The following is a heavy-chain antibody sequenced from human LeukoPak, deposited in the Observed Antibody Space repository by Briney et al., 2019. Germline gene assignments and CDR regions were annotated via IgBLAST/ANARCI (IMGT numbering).Heavy chain of an antibody. Sequence: QPGTSLRLSCAASGFPFTDYGMHWVRQAPGKGLEWLAVIWYNSEEQRYAGSVKGRFTISRDNSRNTLYLQMNSLRVEDTAMYYCAKSRGDRERWLHIDSWGQGTLVTVSS. CDR3: AKSRGDRERWLHIDS. CDR1: GFPFTDYG. V-gene: IGHV3-33*06. CDR2: IWYNSEEQ. D-gene: IGHD5-24*01. J-gene: IGHJ4*02.